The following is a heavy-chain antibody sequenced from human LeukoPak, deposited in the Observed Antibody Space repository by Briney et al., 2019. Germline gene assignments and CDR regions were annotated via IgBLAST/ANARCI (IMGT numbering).Heavy chain of an antibody. V-gene: IGHV3-7*01. D-gene: IGHD1-14*01. CDR3: ARNQRRLDY. J-gene: IGHJ4*02. Sequence: GGSVRLSCAASGFPLSSYWMRWVRQAPGKGLEWVANIKQDGSEKYYVDSVKGRFTISRDNAKNSLYLQVNSLRAEDTAVYYCARNQRRLDYSGQGTLVTVSS. CDR1: GFPLSSYW. CDR2: IKQDGSEK.